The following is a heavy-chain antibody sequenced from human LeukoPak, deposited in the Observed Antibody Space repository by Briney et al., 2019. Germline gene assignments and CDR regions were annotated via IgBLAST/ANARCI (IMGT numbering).Heavy chain of an antibody. V-gene: IGHV4-4*02. J-gene: IGHJ4*02. CDR1: LDSTTSNF. D-gene: IGHD2-2*02. CDR3: ASRPYTYGYFDN. Sequence: SETLSLTCTVSLDSTTSNFWSWVRQPPGKGLEWIGEIHRSGSPNYNPSLQSRVTISIDMSRNQFSLKLSSLTAADTAVYYCASRPYTYGYFDNWGPGTLVTVSS. CDR2: IHRSGSP.